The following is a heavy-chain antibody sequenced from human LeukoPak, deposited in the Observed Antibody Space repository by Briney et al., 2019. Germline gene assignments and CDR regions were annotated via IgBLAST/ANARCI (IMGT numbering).Heavy chain of an antibody. CDR3: VKKWLFGY. D-gene: IGHD3-22*01. J-gene: IGHJ4*02. CDR2: ISGSGGST. V-gene: IGHV3-23*01. CDR1: RFTFNSYA. Sequence: GGSLRLSCAASRFTFNSYAMSWVRQAPGKGLEWVSAISGSGGSTYYADSVKGRFTVSRDNSKNTLYLQMNSLRAEDTAVYYCVKKWLFGYWCQGTLVTVSS.